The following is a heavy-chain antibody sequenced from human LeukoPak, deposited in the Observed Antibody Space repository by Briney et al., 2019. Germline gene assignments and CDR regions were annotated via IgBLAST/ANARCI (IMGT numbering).Heavy chain of an antibody. V-gene: IGHV4-34*01. D-gene: IGHD2-2*01. J-gene: IGHJ1*01. CDR2: INHSGST. CDR3: ARSVIVVVPAAALSFQH. Sequence: SETLSLTCAVYGGSFSGYYWSWLRQPPGKGLEWIGEINHSGSTNYNPSLKSRVTISVDTSKNQFSLKLSSVTAADTAVYYCARSVIVVVPAAALSFQHWGQGTLVTVSS. CDR1: GGSFSGYY.